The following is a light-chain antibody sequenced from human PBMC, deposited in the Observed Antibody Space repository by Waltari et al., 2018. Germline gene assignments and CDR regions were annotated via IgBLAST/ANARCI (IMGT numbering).Light chain of an antibody. V-gene: IGLV1-44*01. J-gene: IGLJ3*02. CDR1: RYNIGSNS. CDR2: SND. Sequence: QSVLTQPPSVSGTPGQRVTISCSGSRYNIGSNSVNWYQQLPGTAPKLLIDSNDRRHSGVPDRFSCSKSGTSTSLAIGVLQSEDEADYYCAAWDDSVNGHWVFGGWTKLTVL. CDR3: AAWDDSVNGHWV.